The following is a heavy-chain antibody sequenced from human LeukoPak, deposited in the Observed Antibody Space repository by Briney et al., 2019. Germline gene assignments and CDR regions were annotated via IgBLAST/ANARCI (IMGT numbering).Heavy chain of an antibody. CDR3: ARVSPNTVTTLQYFDY. CDR1: GFTFHDYA. D-gene: IGHD4-17*01. CDR2: INSDGSST. J-gene: IGHJ4*02. V-gene: IGHV3-9*01. Sequence: EPGRSLRLSCAASGFTFHDYAMHWVRQAPGKGLEWVSGINSDGSSTSYADSVKGRFTIFRDNAKNSLYLQMNSLRAEDTAVYYCARVSPNTVTTLQYFDYWGQGTLVTVSS.